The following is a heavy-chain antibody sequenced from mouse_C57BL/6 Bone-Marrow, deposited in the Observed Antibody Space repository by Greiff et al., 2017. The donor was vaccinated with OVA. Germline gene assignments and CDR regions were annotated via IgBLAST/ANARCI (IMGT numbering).Heavy chain of an antibody. D-gene: IGHD1-1*02. CDR2: INPYNGGT. V-gene: IGHV1-19*01. J-gene: IGHJ2*01. CDR3: SRFGALYFDY. Sequence: EVQLQQSGPVLVKPGASVKMSCKASGYTFTDYYMNWVKQSHGKSLEWIGVINPYNGGTSYNQKFKGKATLTVDKSSSTAYMVLNSLTSEASAVSCCSRFGALYFDYWGQGTTLTVSS. CDR1: GYTFTDYY.